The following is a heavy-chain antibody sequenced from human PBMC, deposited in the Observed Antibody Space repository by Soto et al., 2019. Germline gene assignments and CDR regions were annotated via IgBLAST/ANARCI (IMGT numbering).Heavy chain of an antibody. Sequence: QVQLVQSGAEVKKPGSSVKVSCKASGGTFSNYAITWVRQAPGQGLVWMGTIIPIFASPRYAQKFRGRFTITAEDSTSTTYMDLSSLRSEDTAVYYCARDAGIPVVGRGTSFEYWGQGTLVIVSS. CDR2: IIPIFASP. CDR1: GGTFSNYA. D-gene: IGHD6-19*01. J-gene: IGHJ4*02. CDR3: ARDAGIPVVGRGTSFEY. V-gene: IGHV1-69*18.